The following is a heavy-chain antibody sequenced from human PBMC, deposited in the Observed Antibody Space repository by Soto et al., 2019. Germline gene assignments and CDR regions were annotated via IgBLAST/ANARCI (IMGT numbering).Heavy chain of an antibody. D-gene: IGHD6-13*01. CDR2: INHSGST. V-gene: IGHV4-34*01. Sequence: QVQLQQWGAGLLKPSETLSLTCAVYGGSFSGYYWSWIRQPPGKGLEWIGEINHSGSTNYNPSLKSRVTISVDTSKHQFSLKLSSVTAADTAVYYCARGDSSKRYYYGMDVWGQGTTVTVSS. CDR3: ARGDSSKRYYYGMDV. CDR1: GGSFSGYY. J-gene: IGHJ6*02.